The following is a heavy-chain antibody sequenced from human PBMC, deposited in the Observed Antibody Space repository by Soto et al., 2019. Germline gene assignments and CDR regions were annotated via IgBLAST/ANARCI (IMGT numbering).Heavy chain of an antibody. CDR2: IIPIFGTA. Sequence: SVKGSCKASGDTFRSYSISWVLQAPGQGLEWMGGIIPIFGTANYAQKFQGRVTITADESTSTAYMELSSLRSEDTAVYYCARDEVSSSSTYYYGMDFWGQGTTVT. CDR1: GDTFRSYS. V-gene: IGHV1-69*13. CDR3: ARDEVSSSSTYYYGMDF. J-gene: IGHJ6*02. D-gene: IGHD6-6*01.